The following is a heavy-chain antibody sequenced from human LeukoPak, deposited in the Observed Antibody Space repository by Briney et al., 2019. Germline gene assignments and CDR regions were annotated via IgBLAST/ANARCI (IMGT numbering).Heavy chain of an antibody. V-gene: IGHV4-59*01. CDR2: IYYSGST. D-gene: IGHD5-18*01. Sequence: SETLSLTCNVSGGSISSYYWSWIRQPPGKGLEWIGYIYYSGSTNYNPSLMSRVTISVDTSKNQFSLNLSSLTASDTAVYFCARGYSYDSFDYWGLGTLVTVST. J-gene: IGHJ4*02. CDR3: ARGYSYDSFDY. CDR1: GGSISSYY.